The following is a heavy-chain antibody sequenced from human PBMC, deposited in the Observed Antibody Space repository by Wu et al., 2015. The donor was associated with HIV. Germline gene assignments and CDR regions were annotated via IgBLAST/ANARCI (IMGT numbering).Heavy chain of an antibody. CDR3: VRHFGAPLPARRGNFDS. J-gene: IGHJ4*02. V-gene: IGHV4-38-2*02. CDR2: FYLVHEGST. CDR1: GYSISSGYS. Sequence: QVQLQESGPGLVKPSETLSLTCTVSGYSISSGYSWGWIRQSPEKGLEWLGSFYLVHEGSTFYNPSLKSRVTISGDTSRNQFSLRLSSVTAADTAVYYCVRHFGAPLPARRGNFDSWGQGTLVTVSS. D-gene: IGHD3-3*02.